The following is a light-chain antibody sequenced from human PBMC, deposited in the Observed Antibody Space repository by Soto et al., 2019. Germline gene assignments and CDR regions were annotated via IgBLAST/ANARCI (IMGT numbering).Light chain of an antibody. CDR1: QSVSSSY. Sequence: EIVLTQSPGTLSLSPGERATLSCRSSQSVSSSYLAWYQHKPGQAPRLLIYDVSSRATGIPDRFSGSGSGPDSPPTSSQLEPEDFAVYYCQQYGTPPTFGQGTKVEIK. V-gene: IGKV3-20*01. CDR3: QQYGTPPT. J-gene: IGKJ1*01. CDR2: DVS.